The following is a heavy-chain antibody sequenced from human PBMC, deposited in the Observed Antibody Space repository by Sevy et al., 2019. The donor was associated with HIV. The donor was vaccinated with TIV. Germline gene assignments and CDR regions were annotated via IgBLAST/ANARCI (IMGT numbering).Heavy chain of an antibody. V-gene: IGHV3-7*03. J-gene: IGHJ6*02. Sequence: GGSLRLSCAASGFTFSSYWMSWVRQAPGKGPEWVAHIKKDGSEKYHVDSVKGRFTISGDNAKNSLYLQMNSLRAEDTAVYYCVRDCSSSTCLWGMDVWGQGTTVTVSS. CDR1: GFTFSSYW. D-gene: IGHD2-2*01. CDR3: VRDCSSSTCLWGMDV. CDR2: IKKDGSEK.